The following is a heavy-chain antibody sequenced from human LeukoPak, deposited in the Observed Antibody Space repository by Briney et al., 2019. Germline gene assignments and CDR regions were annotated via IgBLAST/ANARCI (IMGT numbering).Heavy chain of an antibody. D-gene: IGHD6-19*01. Sequence: LGGSLRLSCAASGFTFSSYGMHWVRQAPGKGLEWVAVIWYDGSNKYYADSVKGRFTISRDNSKNTLYLQMNSLRAEDTAVYYCARDRSVDPDYNWFGPWGQGTLVTVSS. CDR3: ARDRSVDPDYNWFGP. V-gene: IGHV3-33*01. CDR2: IWYDGSNK. CDR1: GFTFSSYG. J-gene: IGHJ5*02.